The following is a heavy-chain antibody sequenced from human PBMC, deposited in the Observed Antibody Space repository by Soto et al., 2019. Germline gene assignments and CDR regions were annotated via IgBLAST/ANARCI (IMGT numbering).Heavy chain of an antibody. CDR1: GDSVSSNSAA. CDR2: TYYRSKWYN. V-gene: IGHV6-1*01. CDR3: ARGDYYDSSGYYRGDAFDI. D-gene: IGHD3-22*01. Sequence: PSQTLSLTCAISGDSVSSNSAAWNWIRQSPSRGLEWLGRTYYRSKWYNDYAVSVKSRITINPDTSKNQFSLQLNSVTPEDTAVYYCARGDYYDSSGYYRGDAFDIWGQGTMVPVSS. J-gene: IGHJ3*02.